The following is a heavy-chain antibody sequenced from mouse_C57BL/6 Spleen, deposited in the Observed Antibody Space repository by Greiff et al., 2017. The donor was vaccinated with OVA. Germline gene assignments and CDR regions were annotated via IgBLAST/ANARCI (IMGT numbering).Heavy chain of an antibody. D-gene: IGHD2-2*01. Sequence: EVQRVESGPGLVKPSPSLSLTCSVTGYSITSGYYWNWIRQFPGNKLEWMGYIRYDGSNNYNPSLKNRISLTRDTSKNQFCLELNSVTTEDTAAYYCAGGLPHWYFDVWGTGTTVTVSS. J-gene: IGHJ1*03. CDR2: IRYDGSN. CDR1: GYSITSGYY. CDR3: AGGLPHWYFDV. V-gene: IGHV3-6*01.